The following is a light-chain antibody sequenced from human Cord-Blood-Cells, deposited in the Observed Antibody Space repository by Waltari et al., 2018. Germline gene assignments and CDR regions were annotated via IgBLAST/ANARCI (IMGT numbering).Light chain of an antibody. Sequence: QSALTQPASVSGSPGQSITISCTGTSSDVGSYNFVSCYQQPPGKAPKLMIYEGSKRPSGVSNRFSGSKSGNTASLTISGLQAEDEADYYCCSYAGSSTWVFGGGTKLTVL. CDR1: SSDVGSYNF. V-gene: IGLV2-23*01. CDR2: EGS. CDR3: CSYAGSSTWV. J-gene: IGLJ3*02.